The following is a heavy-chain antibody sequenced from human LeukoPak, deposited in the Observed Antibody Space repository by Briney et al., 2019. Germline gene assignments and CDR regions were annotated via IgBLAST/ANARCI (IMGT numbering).Heavy chain of an antibody. CDR1: GFTFSSYS. D-gene: IGHD1-1*01. J-gene: IGHJ6*03. CDR3: ARDNDYYYYYYYMDV. Sequence: GGSLRLSCAASGFTFSSYSMNWVRQAPGKGLEWVSSISSSSSYIYYADSVKGRFTISRDNAKNSLYLQMNSLRAEDTAVYYCARDNDYYYYYYYMDVWGKGTTVTVSS. CDR2: ISSSSSYI. V-gene: IGHV3-21*01.